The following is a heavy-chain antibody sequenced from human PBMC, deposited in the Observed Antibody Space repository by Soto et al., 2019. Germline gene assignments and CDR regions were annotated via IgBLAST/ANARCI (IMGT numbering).Heavy chain of an antibody. CDR3: ARGPWELLIFPEYYFDY. J-gene: IGHJ4*02. CDR2: INHSGST. Sequence: SETLSLTCAVYGGSFSGYYWSWIRQPPGKGLEWIGEINHSGSTNYNPSLKSRVTISVDTSKNQFSLKLSSVTAADTAVYYCARGPWELLIFPEYYFDYGGQGTLVTVSS. D-gene: IGHD1-26*01. CDR1: GGSFSGYY. V-gene: IGHV4-34*01.